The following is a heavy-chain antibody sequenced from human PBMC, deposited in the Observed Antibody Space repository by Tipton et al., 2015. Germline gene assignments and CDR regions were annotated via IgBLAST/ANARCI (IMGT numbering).Heavy chain of an antibody. D-gene: IGHD1-1*01. CDR3: TRGDKMYSWNGLDAFDI. V-gene: IGHV3-33*01. CDR2: ISYDGSNK. J-gene: IGHJ3*02. Sequence: SLRLSCAASGFSFSTSDMYWVRQAPGKGLEWVAFISYDGSNKYYADSVKGRFTISRDNSENTLYLQMNSLRAEDTAVYYCTRGDKMYSWNGLDAFDIWGQGTMVTVSS. CDR1: GFSFSTSD.